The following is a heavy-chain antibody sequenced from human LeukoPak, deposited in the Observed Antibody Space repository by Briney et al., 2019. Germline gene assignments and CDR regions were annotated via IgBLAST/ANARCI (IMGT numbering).Heavy chain of an antibody. D-gene: IGHD3-10*01. CDR2: ISYDGSNK. CDR1: GFTFSSYA. V-gene: IGHV3-30*04. J-gene: IGHJ4*02. Sequence: GGSLRPSCAASGFTFSSYAMHWVRQAPGKGLEWVVIISYDGSNKYYADSVKGRFTISRDNSKNTLYLQMNSLRAEDTAVYYCAREEGSGSYSFDHWGQGTLVTVSS. CDR3: AREEGSGSYSFDH.